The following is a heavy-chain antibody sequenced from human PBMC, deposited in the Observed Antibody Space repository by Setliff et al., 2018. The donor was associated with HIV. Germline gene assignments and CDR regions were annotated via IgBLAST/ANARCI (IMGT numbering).Heavy chain of an antibody. CDR1: GDFISSGSYY. CDR2: IYTTGTT. CDR3: ARHRDPPGTSWIYYYYYMDL. V-gene: IGHV4-61*09. D-gene: IGHD6-13*01. J-gene: IGHJ6*03. Sequence: SETLSLTCTVSGDFISSGSYYWTWIRQPAGKGLEWIGHIYTTGTTDYNPSLKTRVSMSIDTSKNQFSLNLTSVTAADTGVYYCARHRDPPGTSWIYYYYYMDLWGEGTTVTVSS.